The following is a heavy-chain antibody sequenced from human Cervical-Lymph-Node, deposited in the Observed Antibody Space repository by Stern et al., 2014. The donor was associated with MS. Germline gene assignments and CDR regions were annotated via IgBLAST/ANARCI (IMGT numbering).Heavy chain of an antibody. CDR3: SRIYYDTRGSSNWFDP. Sequence: QVQLVQSGPGLVKPSQTLSLTCAISGDSVSSNSASWNWIRQSPSRGLEWLGRTYYRSKWYKDYAVSVKSRVTINPGTSKNQFSLHLSSVTPEDTAVYYCSRIYYDTRGSSNWFDPWGQGTLVTVSS. V-gene: IGHV6-1*01. CDR2: TYYRSKWYK. D-gene: IGHD3-22*01. J-gene: IGHJ5*02. CDR1: GDSVSSNSAS.